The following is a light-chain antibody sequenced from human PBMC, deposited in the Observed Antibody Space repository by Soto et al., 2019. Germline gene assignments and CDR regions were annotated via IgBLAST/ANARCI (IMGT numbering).Light chain of an antibody. Sequence: EIELTQSPATLSLSPGETATLSCRASQNVDKFLAWYQQRPGQPPRLLIFDSSNRATGVPVRFSGSGSGTVFTLTIGSLAPEDSAVYYCQQRKNWPPITFGQGTRLEIK. J-gene: IGKJ5*01. CDR3: QQRKNWPPIT. CDR1: QNVDKF. V-gene: IGKV3-11*01. CDR2: DSS.